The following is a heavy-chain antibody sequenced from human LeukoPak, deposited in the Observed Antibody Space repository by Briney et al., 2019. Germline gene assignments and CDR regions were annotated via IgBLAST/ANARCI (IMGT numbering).Heavy chain of an antibody. Sequence: SETLSLTCTVSGGSISSYYWSWIRQPPGKGLEWIGYIYYSGSTNYNPSFKSRVTISVDTSKNQFSLKLSSVTAADTAVYYCATFLFGMDVWGHGTTATVSS. CDR3: ATFLFGMDV. CDR2: IYYSGST. CDR1: GGSISSYY. J-gene: IGHJ6*02. D-gene: IGHD3-3*02. V-gene: IGHV4-59*01.